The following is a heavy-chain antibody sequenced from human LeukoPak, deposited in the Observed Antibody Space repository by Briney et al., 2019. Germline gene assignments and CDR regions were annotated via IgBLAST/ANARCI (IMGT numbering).Heavy chain of an antibody. CDR3: AKESTVTPGNVNWFDS. Sequence: GGSLRLSCAASGFTFSNFAMSWVRQAPGKGLEWVSAISGTGTGTYYADSVKGRFTISRDNSKNTLYLRMKSLRAEDTAIYYCAKESTVTPGNVNWFDSWGQGTLVTVSS. CDR1: GFTFSNFA. V-gene: IGHV3-23*01. D-gene: IGHD4-17*01. J-gene: IGHJ5*01. CDR2: ISGTGTGT.